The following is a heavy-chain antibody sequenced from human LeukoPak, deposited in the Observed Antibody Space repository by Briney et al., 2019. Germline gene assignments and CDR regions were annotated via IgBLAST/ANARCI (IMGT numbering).Heavy chain of an antibody. J-gene: IGHJ4*02. V-gene: IGHV4-34*01. CDR2: INDSGIT. CDR3: ARRLVDSGASQVSDY. Sequence: SETLSLTCAVYGGSFSGYYWSWIRQSQGKGLEWIEEINDSGITNCNPSLKSRASLSVDTSKNQFSLRLSSVTAADTAVYYCARRLVDSGASQVSDYWGQGTLVTVSS. CDR1: GGSFSGYY. D-gene: IGHD2-15*01.